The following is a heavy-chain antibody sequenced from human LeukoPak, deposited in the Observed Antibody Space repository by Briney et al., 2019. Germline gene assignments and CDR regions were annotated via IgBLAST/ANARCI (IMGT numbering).Heavy chain of an antibody. CDR2: ISSNCGNI. CDR1: GFTFSSYA. J-gene: IGHJ3*02. D-gene: IGHD3-10*01. CDR3: ATELAGNDAFDI. V-gene: IGHV3-23*01. Sequence: GSLRLSCVASGFTFSSYAVSWVRQAPGEGLGWVSGISSNCGNIYYVDFVKGRFTISRDNPKNTLHLQMNSPRTEDTAVYYCATELAGNDAFDICGQGTIGTLSS.